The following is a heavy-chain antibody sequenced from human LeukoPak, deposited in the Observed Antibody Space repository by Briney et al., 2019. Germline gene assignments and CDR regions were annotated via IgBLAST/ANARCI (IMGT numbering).Heavy chain of an antibody. CDR2: IKQDGSEK. CDR1: GFTFSSYW. Sequence: GGSLRLSCAASGFTFSSYWMSWVRQAPGKGLEWVANIKQDGSEKYYVDSVKGRFTISRDNAKNSLYLQMNSLRAEDTAVYYCARVPPTIVVVVAATVFDYWGQGTLSPSPQ. J-gene: IGHJ4*02. D-gene: IGHD2-15*01. CDR3: ARVPPTIVVVVAATVFDY. V-gene: IGHV3-7*01.